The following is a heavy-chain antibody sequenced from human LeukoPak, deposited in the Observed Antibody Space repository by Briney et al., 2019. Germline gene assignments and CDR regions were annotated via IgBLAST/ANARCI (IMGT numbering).Heavy chain of an antibody. D-gene: IGHD2-15*01. V-gene: IGHV4-4*07. CDR2: NYTCGST. CDR3: ARGRYCSADICSGGDAFDI. J-gene: IGHJ3*02. CDR1: GGSINNYY. Sequence: SETLSLTCTVSGGSINNYYWSWIRQPAGKGLEWIRRNYTCGSTNYNPSLKSRVTMSVDTSKNQFSLKLSSVTAADTAVHYCARGRYCSADICSGGDAFDIWGQGTMVSVSS.